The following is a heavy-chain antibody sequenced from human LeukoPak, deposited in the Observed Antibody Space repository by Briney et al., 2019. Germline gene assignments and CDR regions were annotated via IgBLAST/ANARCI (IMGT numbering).Heavy chain of an antibody. Sequence: GESLKISCKGSGYSFSNYWIGWAGQMPGKGLEWMGIIYPGDSDTRYSPSFQGQVTISVDESINTAYLQWSSLEASDTAKYCFARQYGRPFDYWGQGTLVTVSS. D-gene: IGHD4-17*01. J-gene: IGHJ4*02. CDR3: ARQYGRPFDY. CDR1: GYSFSNYW. V-gene: IGHV5-51*01. CDR2: IYPGDSDT.